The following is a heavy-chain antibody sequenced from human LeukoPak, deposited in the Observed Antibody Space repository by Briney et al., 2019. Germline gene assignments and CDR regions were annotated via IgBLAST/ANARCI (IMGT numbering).Heavy chain of an antibody. D-gene: IGHD3-10*01. V-gene: IGHV4-30-2*01. J-gene: IGHJ5*02. CDR2: IFHSGSS. CDR1: GDSISSGDYS. CDR3: ARELWFVNAPGSWFDP. Sequence: SQTLSLTCAVSGDSISSGDYSWSWIRQPSGKGLEWIGYIFHSGSSYYNPSLKSRVTISVDKSKNQFSLRLTSVTAADTAEYYCARELWFVNAPGSWFDPWGQGTLVTVSS.